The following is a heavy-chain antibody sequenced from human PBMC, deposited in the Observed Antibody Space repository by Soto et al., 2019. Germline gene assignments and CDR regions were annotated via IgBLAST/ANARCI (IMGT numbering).Heavy chain of an antibody. V-gene: IGHV1-18*04. J-gene: IGHJ6*02. CDR2: ISAYNGNT. CDR3: ARESVASSGTYYSYYVMDV. D-gene: IGHD6-19*01. CDR1: GYTFASDG. Sequence: KFSCKASGYTFASDGIGWVREAPGQGLEWMGWISAYNGNTNYAQKLQGRVTMTTDTSTSTAYMELRSLRSDDTAVYYCARESVASSGTYYSYYVMDVWRHGTTDPGTS.